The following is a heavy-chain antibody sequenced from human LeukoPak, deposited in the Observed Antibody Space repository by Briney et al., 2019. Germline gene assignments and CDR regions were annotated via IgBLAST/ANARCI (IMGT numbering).Heavy chain of an antibody. V-gene: IGHV4-59*01. Sequence: SETLSLTCTVSGGSISSYYWSWIREPPGKGLEWIGYISNSGSTNNNPSLKSRLTMSIDTSKNQFSLRLNSVTAADTAVYYCARAGSGYSFDNWGQGKLVTVSS. D-gene: IGHD3-22*01. CDR2: ISNSGST. CDR3: ARAGSGYSFDN. CDR1: GGSISSYY. J-gene: IGHJ4*02.